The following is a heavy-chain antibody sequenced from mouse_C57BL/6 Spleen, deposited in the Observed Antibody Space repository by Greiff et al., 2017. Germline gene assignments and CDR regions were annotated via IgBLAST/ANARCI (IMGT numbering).Heavy chain of an antibody. Sequence: VQLQQSGAELVRPGASVKLSCTASGFNIKDYYMHWVKQRPEQGLEWIGRIDPEDGDTEYAPKFQGKATMTADTSSNTSYLQLSSLTSEDTAVYYCTTFSTTVVATDYWGQGTTLTVSS. CDR1: GFNIKDYY. J-gene: IGHJ2*01. D-gene: IGHD1-1*01. CDR3: TTFSTTVVATDY. CDR2: IDPEDGDT. V-gene: IGHV14-1*01.